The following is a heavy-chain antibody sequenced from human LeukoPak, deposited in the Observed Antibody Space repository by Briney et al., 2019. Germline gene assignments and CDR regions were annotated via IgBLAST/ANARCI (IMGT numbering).Heavy chain of an antibody. CDR3: ARKNYDFWSGYYKNWFDP. CDR1: GVSFSGYN. J-gene: IGHJ5*02. Sequence: SETLSLTCGVYGVSFSGYNWNWVRQPPGKGLEWIGEINHSGSTNYNPSLKSRVTISVDTSKNQFSLRLSSVTAADTAVYYCARKNYDFWSGYYKNWFDPWGQGTLVTVSS. V-gene: IGHV4-34*01. CDR2: INHSGST. D-gene: IGHD3-3*01.